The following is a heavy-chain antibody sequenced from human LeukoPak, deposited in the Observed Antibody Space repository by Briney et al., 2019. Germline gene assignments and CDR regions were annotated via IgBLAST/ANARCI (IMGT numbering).Heavy chain of an antibody. D-gene: IGHD4-17*01. V-gene: IGHV3-23*01. CDR2: ISGSGGST. CDR1: GFTFSSYA. CDR3: AKDFKAPTVTNPHFDY. Sequence: GGSLRLSCAASGFTFSSYAMSWVRRAPGKGLEWVSAISGSGGSTYYADSVKGRFTISGDNSKNTLYLQMNSLRAEDTAVYYCAKDFKAPTVTNPHFDYWGQGTLVTVSS. J-gene: IGHJ4*02.